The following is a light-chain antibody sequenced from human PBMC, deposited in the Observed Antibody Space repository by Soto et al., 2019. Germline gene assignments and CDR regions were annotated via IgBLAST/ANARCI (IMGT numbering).Light chain of an antibody. J-gene: IGLJ7*01. CDR2: EVT. CDR3: SSYTNINTRACV. V-gene: IGLV2-14*01. Sequence: QSALTQPPSASASPGQSVTISCTGTSSDVGGYNYVSWYQQHPGKAPKLIIYEVTDRPSGVSNRFSGSKSGNTASLTISGLQAEDEAEYYCSSYTNINTRACVFGTGTQLTVL. CDR1: SSDVGGYNY.